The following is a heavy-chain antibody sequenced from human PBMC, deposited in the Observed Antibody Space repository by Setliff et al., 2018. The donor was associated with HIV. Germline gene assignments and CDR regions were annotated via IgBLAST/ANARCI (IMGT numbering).Heavy chain of an antibody. V-gene: IGHV4-59*11. CDR1: GGSISSHY. Sequence: SETLSLTCTVSGGSISSHYWSWIRQPPGKGLEWIGYIYYSGSTNYNPSLKSRVTISVDTSKNQFSLKLSSVTAADTAVYYCARVGRGAAAPYYYYYYMDVWGKGTTVTVSS. D-gene: IGHD2-2*01. CDR3: ARVGRGAAAPYYYYYYMDV. CDR2: IYYSGST. J-gene: IGHJ6*03.